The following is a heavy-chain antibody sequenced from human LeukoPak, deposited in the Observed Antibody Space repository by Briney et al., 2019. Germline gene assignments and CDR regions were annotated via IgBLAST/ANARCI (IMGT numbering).Heavy chain of an antibody. CDR2: INTNTGNP. J-gene: IGHJ4*02. D-gene: IGHD3-22*01. CDR1: GYTFTSYA. Sequence: ASVKVSCKASGYTFTSYAMNWVRQAPGQGLEWMGWINTNTGNPTYAQGFTGRFVFSLDTSVSTAYLQISSLKAEETAVYYCARDGPYYYDSSDHDQFDYWGQGTLVTVSS. CDR3: ARDGPYYYDSSDHDQFDY. V-gene: IGHV7-4-1*02.